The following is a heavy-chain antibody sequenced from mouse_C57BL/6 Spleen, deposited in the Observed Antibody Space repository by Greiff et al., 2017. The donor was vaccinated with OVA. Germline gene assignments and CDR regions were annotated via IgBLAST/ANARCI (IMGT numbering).Heavy chain of an antibody. CDR1: GYTFTSYW. J-gene: IGHJ4*01. Sequence: QVQLQQPGTELVKPGASVKLSCKASGYTFTSYWMHWVKQRPGQGLEWIGNINPSNGGTNYNEKFKSKATLTVDKSSSTAYMQLSSLTSEDSAVYYCAREREYDEESYYAMDYWGQGTSVTVSS. V-gene: IGHV1-53*01. CDR3: AREREYDEESYYAMDY. D-gene: IGHD2-14*01. CDR2: INPSNGGT.